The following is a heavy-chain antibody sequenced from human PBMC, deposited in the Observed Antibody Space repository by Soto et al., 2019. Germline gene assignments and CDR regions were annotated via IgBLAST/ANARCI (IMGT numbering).Heavy chain of an antibody. D-gene: IGHD6-19*01. CDR1: GGSISSSDYY. Sequence: QLQLQESGPGLVKPSETLSLTCTVSGGSISSSDYYWGWIRQPPGKGLEWIGSIYYSGSTYYNPSLKSRVPMSVDTSKNQFSLKLSSVTAADTAVYYCAKFPPGITVAWYFQHWGQGSLVTVSS. CDR3: AKFPPGITVAWYFQH. CDR2: IYYSGST. J-gene: IGHJ1*01. V-gene: IGHV4-39*01.